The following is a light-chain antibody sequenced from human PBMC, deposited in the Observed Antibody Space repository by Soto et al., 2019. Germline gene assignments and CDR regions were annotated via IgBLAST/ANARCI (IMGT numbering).Light chain of an antibody. V-gene: IGKV3-20*01. CDR2: GAS. CDR1: QSVSSSY. Sequence: ESVLTQSPGTLSLSPGERATLSCRASQSVSSSYLAWYQQKPGQAPRLLIYGASSRATGIPDRFSGSGSGTDFTLTISRLEPEDFAVYYCQQYGSSPWTFGQGTQGGYQ. CDR3: QQYGSSPWT. J-gene: IGKJ1*01.